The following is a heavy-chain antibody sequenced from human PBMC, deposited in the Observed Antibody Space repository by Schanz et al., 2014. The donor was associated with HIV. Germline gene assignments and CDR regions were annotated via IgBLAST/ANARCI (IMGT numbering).Heavy chain of an antibody. Sequence: QVQLQESGPGLVKPAQTLSLTCTVSGGSISSSGYYYWTWIRQHPGKGLEWIGYIYYSVNTKYNPSLKSRFPISVDTSKNQFSLNRTSVTAADTAVYYCGRGTRYERDYVGPRADGMDVWGQGTNVIVSS. J-gene: IGHJ6*02. CDR2: IYYSVNT. CDR1: GGSISSSGYYY. CDR3: GRGTRYERDYVGPRADGMDV. V-gene: IGHV4-31*03. D-gene: IGHD4-17*01.